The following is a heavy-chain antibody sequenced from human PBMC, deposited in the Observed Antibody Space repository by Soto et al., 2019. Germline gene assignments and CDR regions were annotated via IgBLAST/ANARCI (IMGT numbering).Heavy chain of an antibody. D-gene: IGHD3-16*01. V-gene: IGHV1-18*01. CDR1: GYTFTSYG. CDR3: ARTTDGYRLTFVSDY. Sequence: QVQLVQSGAEVKKPGASVKVSCKASGYTFTSYGITWVRQAPGQGLEWMGWISAYNGNTNYAQKLQGRVTMTTDTSTSTAYMELRGLRSDDTAVYYCARTTDGYRLTFVSDYWGQGTLVTVSS. CDR2: ISAYNGNT. J-gene: IGHJ4*02.